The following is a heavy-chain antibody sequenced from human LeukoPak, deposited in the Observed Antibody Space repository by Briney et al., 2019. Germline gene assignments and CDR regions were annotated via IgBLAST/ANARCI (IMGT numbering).Heavy chain of an antibody. D-gene: IGHD6-6*01. CDR1: GFTFSSYW. CDR3: AREYSSSSELNWFDP. Sequence: PGGSLSLSRAASGFTFSSYWLHWVRRAPGKGRVGVSGINSDGSSTSYADSVKGRFTISRDNAKNTLYLQMNSLRAEDTAVYYCAREYSSSSELNWFDPWGQGTLVTVSS. V-gene: IGHV3-74*01. CDR2: INSDGSST. J-gene: IGHJ5*02.